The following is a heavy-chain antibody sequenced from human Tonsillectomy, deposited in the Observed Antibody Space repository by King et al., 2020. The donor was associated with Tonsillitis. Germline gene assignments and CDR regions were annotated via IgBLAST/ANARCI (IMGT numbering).Heavy chain of an antibody. D-gene: IGHD6-19*01. CDR1: GFTFSSYA. CDR3: AKGARGIAVAGSGAFDY. V-gene: IGHV3-23*04. CDR2: ISGSGGST. Sequence: VQLVESGGDLVQPGGSLRLSCAASGFTFSSYAMSWVRQAPGKGLEWVSTISGSGGSTYYADSVKGRFTISRDNSENTVYLQMNSLRAEDTAVYYCAKGARGIAVAGSGAFDYWGQGTLVTVSS. J-gene: IGHJ4*02.